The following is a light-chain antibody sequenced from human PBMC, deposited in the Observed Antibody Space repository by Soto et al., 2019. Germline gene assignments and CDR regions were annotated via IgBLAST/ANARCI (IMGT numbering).Light chain of an antibody. V-gene: IGKV1-5*01. J-gene: IGKJ1*01. CDR1: QSISSW. CDR2: DAS. Sequence: DIQMTQSPSTLSASVGDRVTITCRASQSISSWLAWYQLKPGEAPKLLIYDASTLGTGVPSRFSGSGSETEFTLTINALQPDDFATYFCQHYNTHSQTFGQGTRVDIE. CDR3: QHYNTHSQT.